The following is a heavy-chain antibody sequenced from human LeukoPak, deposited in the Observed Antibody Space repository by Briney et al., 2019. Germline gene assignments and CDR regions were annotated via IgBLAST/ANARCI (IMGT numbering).Heavy chain of an antibody. CDR3: ARDWEIVGATLLQINYFDY. J-gene: IGHJ4*02. V-gene: IGHV1-2*02. CDR2: INPNSGGT. Sequence: ASVKVSCKASGYTFTGYYMHWVRQAPGQGLEWMGWINPNSGGTNYAQKFQGRVTMTRDTSISTAYMELSRLRSDDTAVYYCARDWEIVGATLLQINYFDYWGQGTLVTVSS. CDR1: GYTFTGYY. D-gene: IGHD1-26*01.